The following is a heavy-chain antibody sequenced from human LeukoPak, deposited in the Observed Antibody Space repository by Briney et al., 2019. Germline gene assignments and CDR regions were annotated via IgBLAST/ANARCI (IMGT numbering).Heavy chain of an antibody. CDR2: ISDSGST. CDR1: GGFISGHY. V-gene: IGHV4-59*11. J-gene: IGHJ5*02. Sequence: SETLSLTCVVSGGFISGHYWSWIRQPPGEGLEWIGYISDSGSTTYNPSLESRVTILVDTSKNQFSLKLRSVTAADTAVYFCGRGGHYFDPWGQGTLVIVSS. CDR3: GRGGHYFDP. D-gene: IGHD1-26*01.